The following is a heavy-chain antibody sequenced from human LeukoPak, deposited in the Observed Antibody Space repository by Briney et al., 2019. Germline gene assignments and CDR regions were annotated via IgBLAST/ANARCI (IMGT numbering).Heavy chain of an antibody. Sequence: GGSLRLSCAASGFSFSDYNMNWVRQAPGKALEWVSSITTSSTYIYYGDSVKGRFTISRDNAKNSLYLQMNGLRAEDTAVYYCARGPSGYHNTGGQGTLVTVSS. CDR3: ARGPSGYHNT. CDR2: ITTSSTYI. V-gene: IGHV3-21*01. CDR1: GFSFSDYN. J-gene: IGHJ4*02. D-gene: IGHD5-12*01.